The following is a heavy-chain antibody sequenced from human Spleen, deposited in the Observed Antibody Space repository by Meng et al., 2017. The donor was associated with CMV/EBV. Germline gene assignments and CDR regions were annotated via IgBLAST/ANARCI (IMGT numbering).Heavy chain of an antibody. J-gene: IGHJ5*02. CDR1: DYY. D-gene: IGHD6-19*01. V-gene: IGHV3-11*01. CDR2: ISAGGSNV. CDR3: ARDVSYYQESSGYSTWFDP. Sequence: DYYMSWIRQAPGKGQEWISYISAGGSNVYYAGSVKGRFTISRDNAKKSLFLQMNSLRVEDTAMYYCARDVSYYQESSGYSTWFDPWGQGTLVTVSS.